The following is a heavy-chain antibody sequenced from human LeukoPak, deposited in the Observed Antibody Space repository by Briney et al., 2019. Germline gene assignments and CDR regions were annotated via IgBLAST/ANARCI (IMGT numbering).Heavy chain of an antibody. CDR2: INPSGGST. J-gene: IGHJ4*02. D-gene: IGHD2-2*01. V-gene: IGHV1-46*01. CDR3: ARVSDPIVVVPAALDY. CDR1: GYTFTSYY. Sequence: ASVKVSCKASGYTFTSYYMHWVRQAPGQGPEWMGIINPSGGSTSYAQKFQGRVTMTRDTSTSTVYMELSSLRSEDTAVYYCARVSDPIVVVPAALDYWGQGTLVTVSS.